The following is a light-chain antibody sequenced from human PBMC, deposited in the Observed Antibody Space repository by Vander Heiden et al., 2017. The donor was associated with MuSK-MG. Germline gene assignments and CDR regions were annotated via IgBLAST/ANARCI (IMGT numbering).Light chain of an antibody. CDR2: EVS. V-gene: IGLV2-23*02. Sequence: QSALTQPAAVSGSPGPSITISCTGTSSDVGSYNLVPWYQQHPGKAPKLMIYEVSKRPSGVSNRFSGSKSGNTASLTIAGLQAEDEADYYCCSHAGSKVFGGGTKLTVL. CDR3: CSHAGSKV. J-gene: IGLJ3*02. CDR1: SSDVGSYNL.